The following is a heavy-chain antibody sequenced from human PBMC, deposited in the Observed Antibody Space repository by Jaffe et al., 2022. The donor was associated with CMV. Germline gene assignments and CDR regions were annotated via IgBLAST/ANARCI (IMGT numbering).Heavy chain of an antibody. CDR2: INPNSGGT. D-gene: IGHD6-13*01. V-gene: IGHV1-2*02. J-gene: IGHJ3*02. Sequence: QVQLVQSGAEVKKPGASVKVSCKASGYTFTGYYMHWVRQAPGQGLEWMGWINPNSGGTNYAQKFQGRVTMTRDTSISTAYMELSRLRSDDTAVYYCARDPLAGSWDTDAFDIWGQGTMVTVSS. CDR1: GYTFTGYY. CDR3: ARDPLAGSWDTDAFDI.